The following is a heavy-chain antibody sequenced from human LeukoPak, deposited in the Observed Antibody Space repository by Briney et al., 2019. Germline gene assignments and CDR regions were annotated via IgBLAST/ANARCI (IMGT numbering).Heavy chain of an antibody. V-gene: IGHV3-23*01. Sequence: GGSLRLSCAASGFTFISSGMGWVRQAPGKGLECVSPITGSGGSTSYTDSVKGRFTISRDNSKNTLYLQMNSLRAEDTAVYYCARGRNTGRQFYFDYWGQGTLVTVAS. CDR1: GFTFISSG. J-gene: IGHJ4*02. D-gene: IGHD5-18*01. CDR3: ARGRNTGRQFYFDY. CDR2: ITGSGGST.